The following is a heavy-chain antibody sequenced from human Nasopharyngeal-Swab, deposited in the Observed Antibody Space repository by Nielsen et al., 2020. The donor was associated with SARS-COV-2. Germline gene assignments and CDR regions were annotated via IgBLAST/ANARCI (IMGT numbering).Heavy chain of an antibody. CDR2: IYYSGST. CDR3: ARMYYDFWSGYYEVYNWFDP. Sequence: WIRQPPGKGLEWIGNIYYSGSTYYNPSLKSRVTISVDTSKNQFSLKLSSVTAADTAVYYCARMYYDFWSGYYEVYNWFDPWGQGTLVTVSS. V-gene: IGHV4-39*01. D-gene: IGHD3-3*01. J-gene: IGHJ5*02.